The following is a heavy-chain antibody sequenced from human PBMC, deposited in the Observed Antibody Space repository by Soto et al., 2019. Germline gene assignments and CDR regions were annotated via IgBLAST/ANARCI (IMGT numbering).Heavy chain of an antibody. CDR2: ISAYNGDT. V-gene: IGHV1-18*04. J-gene: IGHJ4*02. Sequence: ASVKVSCKASGYTFTSYSINWVRQVPGRGLEWMGRISAYNGDTNYGQKFQGRVTMTTDTSTSTAYMELRSLTSDDTAVFYCARGATPTDYWGQGTLVTV. CDR3: ARGATPTDY. CDR1: GYTFTSYS.